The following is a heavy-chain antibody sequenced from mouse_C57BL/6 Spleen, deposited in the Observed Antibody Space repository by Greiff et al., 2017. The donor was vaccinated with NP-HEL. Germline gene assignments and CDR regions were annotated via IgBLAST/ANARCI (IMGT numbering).Heavy chain of an antibody. CDR3: TRDWPLLGRFDY. CDR1: GFTFSSYA. J-gene: IGHJ2*01. D-gene: IGHD2-10*01. CDR2: ISSGGDYI. Sequence: EVQVVESGEGLVKPGGSLKLSCAASGFTFSSYAMSWVRQTPEKRLEWVAYISSGGDYIYYADTVKGRFTISRDNARKNLYLQMSSLKSEDTTMYYCTRDWPLLGRFDYWGQGTTLTVSS. V-gene: IGHV5-9-1*02.